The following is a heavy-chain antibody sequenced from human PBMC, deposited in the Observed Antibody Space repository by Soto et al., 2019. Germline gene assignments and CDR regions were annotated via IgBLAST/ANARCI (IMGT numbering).Heavy chain of an antibody. J-gene: IGHJ4*02. D-gene: IGHD2-2*01. CDR3: ATYCSGSSCYTFDY. V-gene: IGHV3-7*03. Sequence: PVGSLRLSCATSGFTCGNYWMAWVRQAPGKELEWVANMNQDGSQKYYVDSVKGRFTLSRDNAGKSLYLQMNSLRAEDTAVYYCATYCSGSSCYTFDYWGQGTLVTVSS. CDR2: MNQDGSQK. CDR1: GFTCGNYW.